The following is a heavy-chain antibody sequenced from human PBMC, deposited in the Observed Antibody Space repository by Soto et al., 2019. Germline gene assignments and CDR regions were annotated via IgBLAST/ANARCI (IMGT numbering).Heavy chain of an antibody. CDR2: ISYDGSNK. CDR3: AKDTIAVAPTFDY. V-gene: IGHV3-30*18. Sequence: QVQLVESGGGVVQPGRSLRLSCAASGFTFSSYGMHWVRQAPGKGLEWVAVISYDGSNKYYADSVKGRFTISRDNSKNTLYLQMNSLRAEHTAVYYCAKDTIAVAPTFDYWGQGTLVTVSS. CDR1: GFTFSSYG. D-gene: IGHD6-19*01. J-gene: IGHJ4*02.